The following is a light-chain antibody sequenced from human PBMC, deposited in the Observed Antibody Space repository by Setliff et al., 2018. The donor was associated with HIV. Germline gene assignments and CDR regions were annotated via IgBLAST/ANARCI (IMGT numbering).Light chain of an antibody. V-gene: IGLV3-21*04. Sequence: SYELTQPPSVSVAPGKTARITCGGNNIGSKSVHWYQQKPGQAPVLVIYYDSDRPSGIPERFSGSNSGNTATLTISRVEAGDEADYYCQVWDSSSDHPYGFGTGTKVT. CDR2: YDS. CDR3: QVWDSSSDHPYG. CDR1: NIGSKS. J-gene: IGLJ1*01.